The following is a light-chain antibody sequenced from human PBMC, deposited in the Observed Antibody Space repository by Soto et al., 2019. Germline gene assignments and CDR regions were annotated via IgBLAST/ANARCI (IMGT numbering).Light chain of an antibody. Sequence: EIVMTQSPATLSVSPGERATLSCRASQRITEKVVWYQPKPGQATRLLIYGASSRATGIPDRFSGSGSGTDFTLTNNRLEPEDFAVYYCQQYGSSPPLTFGQGTRLEIK. V-gene: IGKV3-20*01. J-gene: IGKJ5*01. CDR2: GAS. CDR3: QQYGSSPPLT. CDR1: QRITEK.